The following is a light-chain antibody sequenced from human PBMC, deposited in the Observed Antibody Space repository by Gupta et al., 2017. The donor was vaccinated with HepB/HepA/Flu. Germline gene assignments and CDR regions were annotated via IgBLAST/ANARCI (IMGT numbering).Light chain of an antibody. Sequence: SSALTHPPSVSVSPGQTASITCSGDKLGDKYACWYQQKPGQSPVLVIYKDSKRPSGSPERFSGYNSENTATLTISGTKARDEDDYYCQAGDSSTVVFGGGTKLTVL. V-gene: IGLV3-1*01. CDR3: QAGDSSTVV. CDR1: KLGDKY. CDR2: KDS. J-gene: IGLJ2*01.